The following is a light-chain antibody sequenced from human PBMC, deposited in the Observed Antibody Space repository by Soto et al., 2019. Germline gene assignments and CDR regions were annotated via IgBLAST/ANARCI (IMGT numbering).Light chain of an antibody. J-gene: IGKJ4*01. V-gene: IGKV1-9*01. CDR2: AAS. CDR3: QHLNSYPSLT. CDR1: QGISSY. Sequence: DIQLTQSPSFLSASVGDRVTITCRASQGISSYLAWYQQKPGKAPKLLIYAASTLQSGVPSRFSGSGSGTAFTLPISSLQPEDFATYYCQHLNSYPSLTFGGGTKVEIK.